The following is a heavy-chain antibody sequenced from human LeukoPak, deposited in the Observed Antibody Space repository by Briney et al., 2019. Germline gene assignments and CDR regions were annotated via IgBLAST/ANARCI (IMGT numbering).Heavy chain of an antibody. Sequence: SETLSLTCAVYGGSFSGYYWSWIRQPPGKGLEWIGEINHSGSTNYNPSLKSRVTISVDTSKNQFSLKLSSVTAADTAVYYCARGRSITIFGVVRGWFDPWGQGTLVTVSS. CDR3: ARGRSITIFGVVRGWFDP. CDR2: INHSGST. V-gene: IGHV4-34*01. D-gene: IGHD3-3*01. J-gene: IGHJ5*02. CDR1: GGSFSGYY.